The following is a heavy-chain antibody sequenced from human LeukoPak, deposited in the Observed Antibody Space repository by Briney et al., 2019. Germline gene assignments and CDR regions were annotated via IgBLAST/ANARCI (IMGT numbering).Heavy chain of an antibody. D-gene: IGHD1-14*01. CDR1: GFNFNDYE. Sequence: PGGSLRLSCAASGFNFNDYEMSWVRQAPGKGLEWIAYINSGSNSIYYADSVRGRVTISRHNARNSLYLQINSLRAEDTAVYFCAREDNAFEIWGQGTVVNVSS. CDR3: AREDNAFEI. CDR2: INSGSNSI. J-gene: IGHJ3*02. V-gene: IGHV3-48*03.